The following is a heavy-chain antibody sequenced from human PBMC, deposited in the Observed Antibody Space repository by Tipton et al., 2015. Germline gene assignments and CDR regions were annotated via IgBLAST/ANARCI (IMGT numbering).Heavy chain of an antibody. CDR1: GGSVSIGAFY. CDR3: TKFNCGGDCYSYRGWFDP. V-gene: IGHV4-61*08. Sequence: TLSLTCTVSGGSVSIGAFYWSWIRWPPGRGLEWIGHIYYSGSTWYNPSLKSRVSISVDTSKNQFSLNLNSVTAADTAVYYCTKFNCGGDCYSYRGWFDPWGQGTLVTVSS. D-gene: IGHD2-21*02. J-gene: IGHJ5*02. CDR2: IYYSGST.